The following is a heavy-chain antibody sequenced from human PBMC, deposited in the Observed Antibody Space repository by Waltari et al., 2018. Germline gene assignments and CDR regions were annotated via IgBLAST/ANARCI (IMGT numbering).Heavy chain of an antibody. J-gene: IGHJ4*02. V-gene: IGHV3-7*01. D-gene: IGHD3-3*01. CDR3: AREKKGRNSGYYIRPFDY. Sequence: EVQLVESGGGLVQPGGSLRLSCAASGFTFSSYWMSWVRQAPGKGLEWVANIKQDGSEKYYVDSVKGRFTISRDNAKNSLYLQMNSLRAEDTAVYYCAREKKGRNSGYYIRPFDYWGQGTLVTVSS. CDR2: IKQDGSEK. CDR1: GFTFSSYW.